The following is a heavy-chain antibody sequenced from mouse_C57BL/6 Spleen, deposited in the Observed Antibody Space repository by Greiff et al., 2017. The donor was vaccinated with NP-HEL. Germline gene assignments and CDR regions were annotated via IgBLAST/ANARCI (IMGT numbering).Heavy chain of an antibody. CDR1: GYSITSGYY. J-gene: IGHJ1*03. CDR3: ARGCGNYPEWYFDV. CDR2: ISYDGSN. D-gene: IGHD2-1*01. Sequence: EVQLQQSGPGLVKPSQSLSLTCSVTGYSITSGYYWNWIRQFPGNKLEWMGYISYDGSNNYNPSLKNRISITRDTSKNQFFLKLNSVTTEDTATYYCARGCGNYPEWYFDVWGTGTTVTVSS. V-gene: IGHV3-6*01.